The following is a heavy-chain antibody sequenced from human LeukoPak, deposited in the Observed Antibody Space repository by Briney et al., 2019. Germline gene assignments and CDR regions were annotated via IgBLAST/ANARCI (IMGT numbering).Heavy chain of an antibody. CDR2: ISSSSSYI. D-gene: IGHD6-19*01. CDR3: ARDLFSGWFDY. Sequence: GGSLRLSCAASGFTFSSYSMNWVRQAPGKGLEWVSSISSSSSYIYYADSVKGRFTISRDNAKNSLYLQMNSLRAEDTAVYYCARDLFSGWFDYWGQGTLVTVSS. CDR1: GFTFSSYS. J-gene: IGHJ4*02. V-gene: IGHV3-21*01.